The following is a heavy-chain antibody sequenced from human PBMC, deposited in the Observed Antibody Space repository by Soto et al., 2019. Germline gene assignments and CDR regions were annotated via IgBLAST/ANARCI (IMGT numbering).Heavy chain of an antibody. CDR2: TPYTGNT. J-gene: IGHJ5*02. D-gene: IGHD1-26*01. CDR3: ARDRHAGFTHYFDP. CDR1: GGSISSGGYY. V-gene: IGHV4-61*08. Sequence: SETLSLTCTVSGGSISSGGYYWSWIRQFPGKGLEWIAYTPYTGNTNYNPSLQSRVTISLDTSKNQLSLKLTSMTAADTAVYYCARDRHAGFTHYFDPWGQGTMVTVSS.